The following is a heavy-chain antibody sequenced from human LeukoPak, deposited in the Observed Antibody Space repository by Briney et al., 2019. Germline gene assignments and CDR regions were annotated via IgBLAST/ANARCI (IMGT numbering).Heavy chain of an antibody. CDR2: IIPIFGTA. CDR3: ARDGYYDSSGYYYGSGYFDY. Sequence: GASVKVSCKASGGTFSSYAISWVRQAPGQGLEWMGGIIPIFGTANYAQKFQGRVTITADESTSTAYTELSSLRSEDTAVYYCARDGYYDSSGYYYGSGYFDYWGQGTLVTVSS. V-gene: IGHV1-69*13. D-gene: IGHD3-22*01. J-gene: IGHJ4*02. CDR1: GGTFSSYA.